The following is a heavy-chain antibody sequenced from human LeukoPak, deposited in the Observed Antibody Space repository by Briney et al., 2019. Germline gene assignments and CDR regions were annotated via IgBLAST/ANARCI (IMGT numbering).Heavy chain of an antibody. D-gene: IGHD6-19*01. Sequence: SQTLSLTCAISGDSVSSNSAAWNWIRQSPSRGLEWLGRTYFRSKWYSDYAVSVKSRITINPDTSTNQFSLHLNSMTLEDTAVYFCARFQGIGSQCYFFDYWGQGTLVTVSS. CDR1: GDSVSSNSAA. CDR2: TYFRSKWYS. V-gene: IGHV6-1*01. J-gene: IGHJ4*02. CDR3: ARFQGIGSQCYFFDY.